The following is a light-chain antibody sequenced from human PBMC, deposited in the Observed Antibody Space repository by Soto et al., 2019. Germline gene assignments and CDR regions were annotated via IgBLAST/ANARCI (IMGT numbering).Light chain of an antibody. CDR2: EVT. V-gene: IGLV2-14*01. Sequence: QSVLTQPASVPGSPGQSITISCTGTSSDVGAYNSVSWYQQHPDKVPKLIIYEVTNRPSGVSNRFSGSKSGNTASLTISGLQAEDDADYYCSSYTSSSLYVFGTGTKVTVL. J-gene: IGLJ1*01. CDR3: SSYTSSSLYV. CDR1: SSDVGAYNS.